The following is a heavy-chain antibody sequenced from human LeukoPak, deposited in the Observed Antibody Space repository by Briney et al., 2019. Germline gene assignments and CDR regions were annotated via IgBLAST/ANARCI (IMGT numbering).Heavy chain of an antibody. Sequence: ASVKVSCKASGYTFTSYAMHWVRQAPGQRLEWMGWINAGNGNTKYSQEFQGRVTITRNTSISTAYMELSSLRSEDTAVYYCARGRDSSGYYSGDAFDIWGQGTMVTVSS. D-gene: IGHD3-22*01. J-gene: IGHJ3*02. CDR1: GYTFTSYA. V-gene: IGHV1-3*03. CDR2: INAGNGNT. CDR3: ARGRDSSGYYSGDAFDI.